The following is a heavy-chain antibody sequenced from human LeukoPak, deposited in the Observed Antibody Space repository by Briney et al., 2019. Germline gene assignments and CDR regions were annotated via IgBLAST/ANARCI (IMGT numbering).Heavy chain of an antibody. D-gene: IGHD3-22*01. V-gene: IGHV4-59*08. CDR2: IHYSGST. J-gene: IGHJ4*02. CDR3: ARQEYDSSGYYSDY. Sequence: SETLSLTCTVSGGPISIYHWSWIRQPPGKGLEWIGYIHYSGSTNYNPSLKSRVTISVDTSKNQFSLKLSSVTAADTAVYYCARQEYDSSGYYSDYWGQGTLVTVSS. CDR1: GGPISIYH.